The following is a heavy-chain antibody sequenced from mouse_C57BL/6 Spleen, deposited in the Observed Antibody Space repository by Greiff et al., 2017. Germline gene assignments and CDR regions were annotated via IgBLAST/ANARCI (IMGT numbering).Heavy chain of an antibody. V-gene: IGHV1-63*01. CDR2: IYPGGAYT. Sequence: QVQLKQSGAELVRPGTSVKMSCKASGYTFTNYWIGWAKQRPGHGLEWIGDIYPGGAYTNYNEKFKGKATLTADKSSSTAYMQFSSLTSEDSAIYYCARSSYYYGSSFDYWGQGTTLTVSS. CDR1: GYTFTNYW. CDR3: ARSSYYYGSSFDY. J-gene: IGHJ2*01. D-gene: IGHD1-1*01.